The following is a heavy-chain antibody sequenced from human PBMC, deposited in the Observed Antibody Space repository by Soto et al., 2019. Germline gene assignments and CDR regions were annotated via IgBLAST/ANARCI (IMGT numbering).Heavy chain of an antibody. CDR1: GGSISSSSCY. CDR3: ARRGGVGATAYDS. V-gene: IGHV4-39*01. CDR2: IYYSGST. Sequence: SETLSLTCTVSGGSISSSSCYWDWIRQPPGKGLEWIGSIYYSGSTYYNPSLKSRVTISVDTSKNQFSLKLSSVTAADTAVYYCARRGGVGATAYDSWGQGTLVTVSS. D-gene: IGHD1-26*01. J-gene: IGHJ4*02.